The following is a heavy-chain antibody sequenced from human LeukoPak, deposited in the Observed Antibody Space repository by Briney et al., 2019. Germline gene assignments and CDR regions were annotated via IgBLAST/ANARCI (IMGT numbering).Heavy chain of an antibody. D-gene: IGHD5-12*01. J-gene: IGHJ6*02. CDR2: ISYDGSNK. V-gene: IGHV3-30-3*01. CDR3: ARGLATNSYYYYAMDV. CDR1: GFTFSSYW. Sequence: GGSLRLSCAASGFTFSSYWMHWVRQAPGKGLEWVAVISYDGSNKYYADSVKGRFTISRDNSKNTLYLQMNSLRSDDTAVYYCARGLATNSYYYYAMDVWGQGTTVTVSS.